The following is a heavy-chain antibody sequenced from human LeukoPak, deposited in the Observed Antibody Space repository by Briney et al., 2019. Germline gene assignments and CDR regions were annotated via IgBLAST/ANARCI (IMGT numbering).Heavy chain of an antibody. CDR3: ARVSVIDAFDI. Sequence: GGSLRLSCAASGFTFSSYSMNWVRQAPGKGLEWVSSISSSSYIYYADSVKGRFTISRDNAKNSLYLQMNSLRAEDTAVYYCARVSVIDAFDIWGQGTMVTVSS. D-gene: IGHD3-16*02. J-gene: IGHJ3*02. V-gene: IGHV3-21*01. CDR2: ISSSSYI. CDR1: GFTFSSYS.